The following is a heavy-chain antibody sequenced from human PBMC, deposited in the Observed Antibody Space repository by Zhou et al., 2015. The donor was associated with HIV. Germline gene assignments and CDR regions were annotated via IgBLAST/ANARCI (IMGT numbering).Heavy chain of an antibody. J-gene: IGHJ2*01. Sequence: QVHLVQSGAEVKPPGSSVKVSCKVSGDTFRFYPLTWVRQAPGQGLEWMGWIIPIFGTTKYTQKFQGRVMITADESSNTAYMELGSLTSDDTAVYYCARGSGSYWYFDLWGRGTLVTVSS. V-gene: IGHV1-69*01. CDR2: IIPIFGTT. D-gene: IGHD2-15*01. CDR3: ARGSGSYWYFDL. CDR1: GDTFRFYP.